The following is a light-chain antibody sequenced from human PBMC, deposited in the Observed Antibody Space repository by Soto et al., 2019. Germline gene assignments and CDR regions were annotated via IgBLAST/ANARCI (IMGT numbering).Light chain of an antibody. J-gene: IGKJ1*01. CDR3: QQYHDWPRT. Sequence: EIVMTQSPATLSVSPGERATLSFRASQSVSRNLAWFQQIPGQAPRLLIYGASTRATGIPARISGSGSGSEFTLTISSLQSEDFAVYYCQQYHDWPRTFGQGTKVDIK. V-gene: IGKV3-15*01. CDR1: QSVSRN. CDR2: GAS.